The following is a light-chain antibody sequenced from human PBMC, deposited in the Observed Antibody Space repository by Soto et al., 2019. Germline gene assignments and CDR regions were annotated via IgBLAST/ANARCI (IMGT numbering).Light chain of an antibody. V-gene: IGLV1-40*01. Sequence: QSVLTQPPSVSGAPGKRVTISCTGSSSNIGAGYDVHWYQQLPGTAPKLLIYGNSNRPSGVPDRFSGSKSGTSASLAITGLQAEDEADYYCQSYDSSLHVVFGGGTKLTVL. CDR3: QSYDSSLHVV. CDR2: GNS. CDR1: SSNIGAGYD. J-gene: IGLJ2*01.